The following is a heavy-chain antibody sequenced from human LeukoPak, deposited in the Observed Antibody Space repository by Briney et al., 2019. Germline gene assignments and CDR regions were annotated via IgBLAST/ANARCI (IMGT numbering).Heavy chain of an antibody. V-gene: IGHV3-23*01. Sequence: GGSLRLSCAASGFTFSNFAMNWVRQAPGKGLEWVSAISGSGGSTDYADSVKGRFTISRDNSKNTLYLQMNSLRAEDTAVYYCAKPQLMILLVTTMDDWGQGTLVTVSS. CDR2: ISGSGGST. J-gene: IGHJ4*02. D-gene: IGHD3-22*01. CDR3: AKPQLMILLVTTMDD. CDR1: GFTFSNFA.